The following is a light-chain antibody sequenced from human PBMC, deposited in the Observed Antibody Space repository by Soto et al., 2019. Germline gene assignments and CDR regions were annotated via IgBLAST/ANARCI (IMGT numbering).Light chain of an antibody. J-gene: IGKJ1*01. CDR3: QQYGSSGT. CDR1: QSVSNNY. Sequence: EIVLKKSPGTLSLSPGERATLSCRASQSVSNNYLAWYQQKPGQAPRLLIYGASNRATGIPDRFSGSGSGTDFTLTISRLEPEDFAVYYCQQYGSSGTFGQGTNVDIK. CDR2: GAS. V-gene: IGKV3-20*01.